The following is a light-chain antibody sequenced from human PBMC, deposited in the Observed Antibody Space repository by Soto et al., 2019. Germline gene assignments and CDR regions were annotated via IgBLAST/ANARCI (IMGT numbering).Light chain of an antibody. CDR2: DAS. CDR3: QQRNTWPPVT. Sequence: EVVLTQSPAILSLSPGERATLSCRASQSVGNFLTWYQQKPGQAPRLLIYDASTRATGIPARFSGSGSGTDFTLTISSLEPEDFAIYYCQQRNTWPPVTFGQGTRLEIK. V-gene: IGKV3-11*01. CDR1: QSVGNF. J-gene: IGKJ5*01.